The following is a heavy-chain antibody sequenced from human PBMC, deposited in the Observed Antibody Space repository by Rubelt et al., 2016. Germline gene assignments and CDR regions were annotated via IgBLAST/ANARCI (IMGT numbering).Heavy chain of an antibody. CDR2: IYPSDSDT. Sequence: VKKPGESLKISCQASGYSFTSHWIGWVRQVPGRGLEWIGIIYPSDSDTRYNPSFQGHVTISVDKSFGATYLQWSSLEASVTAFYYCARLTPATGYYFDFWGQGSLVTISS. J-gene: IGHJ4*02. CDR3: ARLTPATGYYFDF. D-gene: IGHD3-9*01. CDR1: GYSFTSHW. V-gene: IGHV5-51*01.